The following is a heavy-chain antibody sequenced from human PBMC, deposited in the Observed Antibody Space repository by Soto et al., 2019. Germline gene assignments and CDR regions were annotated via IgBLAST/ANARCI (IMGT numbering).Heavy chain of an antibody. Sequence: GGSLRLSCAASGFTFSSYGMHWVRQAPGKGLEWVAVIWYDGSNKYYADSVKGRFTISRDNSKNTLYLQMNSLRAEDTAVYYCARGAYDILTGYYMDWFDPWGQGTLVTVSS. D-gene: IGHD3-9*01. CDR3: ARGAYDILTGYYMDWFDP. CDR2: IWYDGSNK. CDR1: GFTFSSYG. J-gene: IGHJ5*02. V-gene: IGHV3-33*01.